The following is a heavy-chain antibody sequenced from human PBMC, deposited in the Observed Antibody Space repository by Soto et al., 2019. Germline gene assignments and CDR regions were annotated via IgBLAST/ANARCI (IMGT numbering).Heavy chain of an antibody. Sequence: QVQLQESGPGLVKPSQTLSLTCTVSGGSISSGDYYWSWIRQPPGKGLEWIGYIYYSGSNYYNPSLKSRVTISVDTSKNQFSLKLSSVTAADTAVYYCARVEARVVGVFDPWGQGTLVTVSS. CDR2: IYYSGSN. V-gene: IGHV4-30-4*01. D-gene: IGHD2-15*01. J-gene: IGHJ5*02. CDR3: ARVEARVVGVFDP. CDR1: GGSISSGDYY.